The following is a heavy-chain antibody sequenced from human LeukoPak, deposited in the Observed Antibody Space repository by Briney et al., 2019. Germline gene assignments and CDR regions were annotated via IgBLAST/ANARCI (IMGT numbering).Heavy chain of an antibody. Sequence: GGSLRLSCAASGFSFSSYAMSWVRQAPGKGLERVSTISPSGGSTYYADSVKGRFTISRDFSKNTLYLQMNSLRTEDTAVYYCANYCSGGSGRPCYSGYYWGQGTLVTVSS. D-gene: IGHD2-15*01. CDR2: ISPSGGST. CDR1: GFSFSSYA. CDR3: ANYCSGGSGRPCYSGYY. V-gene: IGHV3-23*01. J-gene: IGHJ4*02.